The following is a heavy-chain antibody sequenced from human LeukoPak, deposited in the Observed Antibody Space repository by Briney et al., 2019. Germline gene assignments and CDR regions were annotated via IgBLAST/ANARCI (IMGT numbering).Heavy chain of an antibody. CDR3: AKDLTGVGNV. CDR2: ISDSGGST. V-gene: IGHV3-23*01. CDR1: GFTFSSYA. Sequence: GGSLRLSFAASGFTFSSYAMTWVRQAPGKGLEWVSAISDSGGSTYYADSVKGRFTISRDNSKNTLYLQMNSLRAEDTAVYYCAKDLTGVGNVWGKGTTVTVSS. D-gene: IGHD4/OR15-4a*01. J-gene: IGHJ6*04.